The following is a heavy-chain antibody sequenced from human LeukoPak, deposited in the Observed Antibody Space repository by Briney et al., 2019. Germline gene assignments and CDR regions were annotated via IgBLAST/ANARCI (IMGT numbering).Heavy chain of an antibody. CDR1: GFTFSSYA. V-gene: IGHV3-23*01. D-gene: IGHD3-10*01. CDR3: AGGWFGEDYYFDY. CDR2: ISGSGGST. Sequence: PGGSLRLSRAASGFTFSSYAMSWVRQAPGKGLEWVSAISGSGGSTYYADSVKGRFTISRDNSKNTLYLQMNSLRAEDTAVYYCAGGWFGEDYYFDYWGQGTLVTVSS. J-gene: IGHJ4*02.